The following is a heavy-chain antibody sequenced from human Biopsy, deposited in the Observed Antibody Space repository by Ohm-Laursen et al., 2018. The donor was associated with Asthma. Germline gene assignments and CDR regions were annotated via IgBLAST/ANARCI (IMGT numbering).Heavy chain of an antibody. V-gene: IGHV3-7*01. CDR3: ARTFHFWSPYHAEHYQL. J-gene: IGHJ1*01. CDR2: IKHDGTEK. Sequence: GSLRLSCTASGFTFGDYWMSWVRQVPGKGLEWVANIKHDGTEKNHVDSLKGRFTISRDNAKNSLYLQMNSLRAEDTAVYYCARTFHFWSPYHAEHYQLWGQGTLVTAPS. D-gene: IGHD3-3*02. CDR1: GFTFGDYW.